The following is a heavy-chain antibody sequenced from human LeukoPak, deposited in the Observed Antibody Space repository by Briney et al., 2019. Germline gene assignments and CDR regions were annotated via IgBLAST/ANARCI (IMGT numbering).Heavy chain of an antibody. Sequence: GGSLRLSCAASGFTFSSYGMHWVRQAPGKGLEWVTLISYDGSNKYYADSVKGRFTISRDNSKNTLYLQMNSLRAGDTAVYYCAKDCTGGTCYDAFDIWGQGTMVTVSS. D-gene: IGHD2-15*01. CDR3: AKDCTGGTCYDAFDI. J-gene: IGHJ3*02. V-gene: IGHV3-30*18. CDR2: ISYDGSNK. CDR1: GFTFSSYG.